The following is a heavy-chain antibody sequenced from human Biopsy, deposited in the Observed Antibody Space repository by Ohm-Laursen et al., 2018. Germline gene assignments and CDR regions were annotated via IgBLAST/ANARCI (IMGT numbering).Heavy chain of an antibody. CDR3: VRGLADGVHLN. D-gene: IGHD4-17*01. Sequence: SLRLSCSASGFTFTDYYMNWARQAPGKGLEWVSVIYTGDITSYADSVKGRFTISRDISKNALYLHMNRLRAEDRGVYYCVRGLADGVHLNWGQGTLVAVSS. J-gene: IGHJ4*02. CDR1: GFTFTDYY. V-gene: IGHV3-66*01. CDR2: IYTGDIT.